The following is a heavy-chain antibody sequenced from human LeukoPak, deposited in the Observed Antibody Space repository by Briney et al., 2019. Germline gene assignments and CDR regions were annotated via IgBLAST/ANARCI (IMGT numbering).Heavy chain of an antibody. D-gene: IGHD3-3*01. CDR3: AKVPTIWSGYHLGS. Sequence: PGGSLRLSCAASGFPFSSYGMHWVRQAPGKGLEWVAFIRYDGSNKYYSDSVKGRITISRDNSENTLYLQMNSLRAEDTAVYYCAKVPTIWSGYHLGSWGQGTLVTVSS. V-gene: IGHV3-30*02. CDR1: GFPFSSYG. J-gene: IGHJ4*02. CDR2: IRYDGSNK.